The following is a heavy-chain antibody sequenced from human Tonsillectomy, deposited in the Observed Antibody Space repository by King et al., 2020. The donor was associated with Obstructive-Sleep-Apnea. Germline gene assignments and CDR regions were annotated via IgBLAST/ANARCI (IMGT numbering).Heavy chain of an antibody. CDR3: ARDRGLVGPSDV. J-gene: IGHJ6*02. CDR1: GFSFRSYA. D-gene: IGHD1-26*01. Sequence: EVQLVESGGGLVKPGGSLRLSCEGSGFSFRSYAMNWVRQAPGEGLEWVSSISGSQTFIYYAHSVKGRFTITKNNASNSLYLQMDSLRVEDTGVYYCARDRGLVGPSDVWGQGTTVTVSS. CDR2: ISGSQTFI. V-gene: IGHV3-21*06.